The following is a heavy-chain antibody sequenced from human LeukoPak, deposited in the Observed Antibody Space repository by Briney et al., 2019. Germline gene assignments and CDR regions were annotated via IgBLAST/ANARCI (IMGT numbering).Heavy chain of an antibody. CDR3: ARAGKRHCSGTSCYYYYGMDV. CDR1: GFTFSSYW. D-gene: IGHD2-2*01. CDR2: INSDGSST. Sequence: GGSLRLSCAASGFTFSSYWMHWVRQAPGKGLVWVSRINSDGSSTSYADSVKGRFTISRDNAKNTLYLQMNSLRAEDTAVYYCARAGKRHCSGTSCYYYYGMDVWGQGTTVTVSS. J-gene: IGHJ6*02. V-gene: IGHV3-74*01.